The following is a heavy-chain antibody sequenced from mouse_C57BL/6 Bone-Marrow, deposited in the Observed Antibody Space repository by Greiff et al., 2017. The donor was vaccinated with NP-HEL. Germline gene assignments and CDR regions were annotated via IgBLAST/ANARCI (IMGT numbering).Heavy chain of an antibody. CDR2: IYPGDGDT. J-gene: IGHJ2*01. Sequence: QVQLQQSGAELVKPGASVKISCKASGYAFSSYWMNWVKQRPGKGLEWIGQIYPGDGDTNYNGKFKGKATLTADKSSSTAYMQLSGLTSEDAAVYFCARSGGNYLFDYWGQGTTRTVSS. D-gene: IGHD2-1*01. CDR1: GYAFSSYW. CDR3: ARSGGNYLFDY. V-gene: IGHV1-80*01.